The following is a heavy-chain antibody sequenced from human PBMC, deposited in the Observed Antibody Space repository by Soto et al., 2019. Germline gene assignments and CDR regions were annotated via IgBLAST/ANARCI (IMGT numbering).Heavy chain of an antibody. J-gene: IGHJ5*02. V-gene: IGHV5-51*01. Sequence: PGESLKISCKGSGYSLTSYWIGWVRQMPGKGLEWMGIIYPGDSDTRYSPSFQGQVTISADKSISTAYLQWSSLKASDTAMYYCAGRTEDCTGGTCYSSAWFDPWGQGTLVTVSS. CDR2: IYPGDSDT. D-gene: IGHD2-15*01. CDR3: AGRTEDCTGGTCYSSAWFDP. CDR1: GYSLTSYW.